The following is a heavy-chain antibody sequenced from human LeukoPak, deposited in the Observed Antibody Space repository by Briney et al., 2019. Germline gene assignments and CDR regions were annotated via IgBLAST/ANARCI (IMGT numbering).Heavy chain of an antibody. CDR2: IYYSGST. J-gene: IGHJ6*03. V-gene: IGHV4-59*01. CDR3: ARAFRGYSYGFYYYYMDV. D-gene: IGHD5-18*01. Sequence: GSLRLSCAASGFTFSTFAMHWVRLSPGKGLEWIGYIYYSGSTNYNPSLKSRVTISVDTSKNQFSLKLSSVTAADTAVYYCARAFRGYSYGFYYYYMDVWGKGTTVTVSS. CDR1: GFTFSTFA.